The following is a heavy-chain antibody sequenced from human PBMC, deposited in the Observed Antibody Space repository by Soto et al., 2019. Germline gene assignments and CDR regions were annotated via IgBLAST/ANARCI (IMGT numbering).Heavy chain of an antibody. CDR2: INHSGST. Sequence: SETLSLTCAVYGGSFSGYYWSWIRQPPGKGLGWIGEINHSGSTNYNPSLKSRVTISVDTSKNQFSLQLSSVTAADTAEYICARIGLSHPYFDSWGQGTLVTVSS. V-gene: IGHV4-34*01. CDR3: ARIGLSHPYFDS. D-gene: IGHD2-2*03. J-gene: IGHJ4*02. CDR1: GGSFSGYY.